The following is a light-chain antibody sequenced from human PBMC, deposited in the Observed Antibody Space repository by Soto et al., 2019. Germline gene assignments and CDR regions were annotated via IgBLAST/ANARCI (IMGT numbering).Light chain of an antibody. J-gene: IGLJ2*01. V-gene: IGLV2-14*01. CDR3: SSYTSSSTRV. Sequence: QSALTQPASVSGSPGQSITISCTGTSSDVGGYNYVSWYQQHPGKATKLMIYDVSNRPSGVSNRFSGSKSGNTASLTISGLQAEDQADYYCSSYTSSSTRVFGGGTKQTVL. CDR1: SSDVGGYNY. CDR2: DVS.